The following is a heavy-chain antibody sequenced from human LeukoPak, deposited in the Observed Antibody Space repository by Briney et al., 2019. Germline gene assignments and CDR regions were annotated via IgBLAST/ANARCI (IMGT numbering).Heavy chain of an antibody. CDR2: ISSDSNYI. Sequence: GGSLRLSCAASGFSFSTYAMHWVRQAPGKGLEWASSISSDSNYIFYADSMQGRFTISRDNAENSLFLQMNSLRAEDTAVYYCASRYCTSTNCYAFDIWGQGTMVTVSS. CDR3: ASRYCTSTNCYAFDI. V-gene: IGHV3-21*01. D-gene: IGHD2-2*01. J-gene: IGHJ3*02. CDR1: GFSFSTYA.